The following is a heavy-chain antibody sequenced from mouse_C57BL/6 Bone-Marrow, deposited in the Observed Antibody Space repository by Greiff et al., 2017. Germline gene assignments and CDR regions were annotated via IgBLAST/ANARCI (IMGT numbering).Heavy chain of an antibody. CDR2: IDPEDGDT. Sequence: VQLQQSGAELVRPGASVKLSCTASGFNIKDYYMHWVKQRPEQGLEWIGRIDPEDGDTEYAPKFQGKATKTADTSSNTAYLQLSSLTSEDTAVYYCTTPYYYGSSYGSYWGQGTLVTVSA. CDR3: TTPYYYGSSYGSY. J-gene: IGHJ3*01. CDR1: GFNIKDYY. V-gene: IGHV14-1*01. D-gene: IGHD1-1*01.